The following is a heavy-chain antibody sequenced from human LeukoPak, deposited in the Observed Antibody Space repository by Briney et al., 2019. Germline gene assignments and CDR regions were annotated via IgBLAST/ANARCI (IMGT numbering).Heavy chain of an antibody. J-gene: IGHJ4*02. V-gene: IGHV3-30*02. CDR1: GFTFSSYG. D-gene: IGHD6-19*01. CDR3: AKPEYSSGPPPD. CDR2: IRYDGSNK. Sequence: GGSLRLSCAASGFTFSSYGMHWVHQAPGKGLEWVAFIRYDGSNKYYADSVKGRFTISRDNSKNTLYLQMNSLRAEDTAVYYCAKPEYSSGPPPDWGQGTLVTVSS.